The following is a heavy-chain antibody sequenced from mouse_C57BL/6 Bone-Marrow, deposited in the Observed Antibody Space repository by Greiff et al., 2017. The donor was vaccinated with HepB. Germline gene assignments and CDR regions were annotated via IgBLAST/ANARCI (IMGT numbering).Heavy chain of an antibody. CDR2: INPNNGGT. J-gene: IGHJ4*01. V-gene: IGHV1-22*01. Sequence: DVQLQQSGPELVKPGASVKMSCKASGYTFTDYNMHWVKQSHGKSLEWIGYINPNNGGTSYNQKFKGKATLTVNKSSSTAYMELRSLTSEDSAVYYCAGGYFAMDYWGQGTSVTVSS. CDR3: AGGYFAMDY. CDR1: GYTFTDYN.